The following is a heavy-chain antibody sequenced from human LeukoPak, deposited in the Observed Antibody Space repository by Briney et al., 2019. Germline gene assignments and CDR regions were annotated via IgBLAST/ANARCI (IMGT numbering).Heavy chain of an antibody. CDR3: ARIFDRDV. V-gene: IGHV4-4*07. CDR2: IDATGST. Sequence: PSETLSLICTVSSGSTTNSYWSWIRHSAGTGMGWIGRIDATGSTNYNPSRPSRVSMSLGMPTNQFSLTLSAVTVEDTATYYCARIFDRDVWGQGTLVTVSP. J-gene: IGHJ3*01. CDR1: SGSTTNSY. D-gene: IGHD3-9*01.